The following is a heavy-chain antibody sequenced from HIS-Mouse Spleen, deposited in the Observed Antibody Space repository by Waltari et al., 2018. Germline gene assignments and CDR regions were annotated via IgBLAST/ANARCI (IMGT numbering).Heavy chain of an antibody. D-gene: IGHD6-13*01. CDR2: IYYSGRT. CDR1: GGSISSSSYY. CDR3: ARKIPYSSSWYDWYFDL. J-gene: IGHJ2*01. V-gene: IGHV4-39*07. Sequence: QLQLQESGPGLVKPSETLSLTCTVSGGSISSSSYYWGWIRQPPGKGLEWIGSIYYSGRTYHNPSRKSRVTISVDTSKNQFSLKLSSVTAADTAVYYCARKIPYSSSWYDWYFDLWGRGTLVTVSS.